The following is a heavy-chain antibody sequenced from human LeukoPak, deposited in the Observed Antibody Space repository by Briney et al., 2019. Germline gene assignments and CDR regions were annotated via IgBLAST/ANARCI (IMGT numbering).Heavy chain of an antibody. D-gene: IGHD5-18*01. V-gene: IGHV3-48*03. CDR1: GFTFSSYE. Sequence: GGSLRLSCAAPGFTFSSYEMNWVRQAPGKGLEWVSYISSSGSTIYYADSVKGRFTISRDNAKNSLYLQMNSLRAEDTAVYYCARNLGIQLWLPYYFDYWGQGTLVTVSS. CDR2: ISSSGSTI. CDR3: ARNLGIQLWLPYYFDY. J-gene: IGHJ4*02.